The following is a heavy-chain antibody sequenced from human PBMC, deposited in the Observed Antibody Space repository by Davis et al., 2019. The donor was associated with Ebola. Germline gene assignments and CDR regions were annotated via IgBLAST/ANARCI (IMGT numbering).Heavy chain of an antibody. J-gene: IGHJ4*02. D-gene: IGHD6-13*01. CDR2: IYYSGST. V-gene: IGHV4-39*01. Sequence: SETLSLTCTVSGGSISSYYWGWIHQPPGKGLEWIGSIYYSGSTYYNPSLKSRVTISVDTSKNQFSLKLSSVTAADTAVYYCARLLVAAVVDYWGQGTLVTVSS. CDR3: ARLLVAAVVDY. CDR1: GGSISSYY.